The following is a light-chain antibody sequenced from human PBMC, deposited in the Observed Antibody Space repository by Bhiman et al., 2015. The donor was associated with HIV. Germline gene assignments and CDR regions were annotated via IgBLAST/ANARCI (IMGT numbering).Light chain of an antibody. V-gene: IGLV2-14*01. CDR2: DVS. CDR1: ALPKQY. CDR3: SSYTTSSTRV. Sequence: LTQPPSVSVSPGQTARITCSGDALPKQYAYWYQQHPGKAPKLMIFDVSKRPSGVSNRFSGSKSADTASLTISGLQAADEADYYCSSYTTSSTRVFGGGTKLTVL. J-gene: IGLJ2*01.